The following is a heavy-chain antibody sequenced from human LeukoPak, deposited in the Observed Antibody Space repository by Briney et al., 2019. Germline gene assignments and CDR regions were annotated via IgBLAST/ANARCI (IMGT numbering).Heavy chain of an antibody. Sequence: GGSLRLSCAASGFTFSSYSMTWVRQAPGKGLEWVSSISSSSSYIYYADSVKGRFTISRDNAKNSLYLQMNSLRADDTAVYYCARDFPTYCGGDCYSDYWGQGTLVTVSS. CDR3: ARDFPTYCGGDCYSDY. CDR2: ISSSSSYI. D-gene: IGHD2-21*02. J-gene: IGHJ4*02. V-gene: IGHV3-21*01. CDR1: GFTFSSYS.